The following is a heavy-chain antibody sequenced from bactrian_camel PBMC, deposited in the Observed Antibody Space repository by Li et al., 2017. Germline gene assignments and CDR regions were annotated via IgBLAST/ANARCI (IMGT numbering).Heavy chain of an antibody. CDR3: AADLRAAGTMIIHFHKAPYAYDS. D-gene: IGHD4*01. CDR1: GYITSSYC. V-gene: IGHV3S53*01. J-gene: IGHJ4*01. CDR2: IERSGKI. Sequence: HVQLVESGGGSVQTGESLTLSCVAPGYITSSYCMGWLRHQAPGQKREGVAAIERSGKITYADSVLGRLTISRDNAKNTLSLQMNDLKPEDTGVYYCAADLRAAGTMIIHFHKAPYAYDSWGQGTQVTVS.